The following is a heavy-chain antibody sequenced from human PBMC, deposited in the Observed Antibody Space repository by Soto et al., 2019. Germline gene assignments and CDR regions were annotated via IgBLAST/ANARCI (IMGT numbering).Heavy chain of an antibody. CDR1: GFTFSSYA. J-gene: IGHJ4*02. Sequence: QVQLVESGGGVVQPGRSLRLSCAASGFTFSSYAMHWVRQAPGKGLEWVAVISYDGSNKYYADSVKGRFTISRDNSKNPLDLQMNSLRAEDTAVYYCARDRRSSGAYYFDYWGQGTLVTVSS. D-gene: IGHD6-19*01. CDR2: ISYDGSNK. V-gene: IGHV3-30-3*01. CDR3: ARDRRSSGAYYFDY.